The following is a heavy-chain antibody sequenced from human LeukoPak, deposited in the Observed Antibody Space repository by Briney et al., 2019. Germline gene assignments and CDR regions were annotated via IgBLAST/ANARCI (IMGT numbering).Heavy chain of an antibody. V-gene: IGHV4-39*01. CDR1: GVSSSNNFYY. CDR2: THYSGST. D-gene: IGHD3-10*01. CDR3: ARHQTYNYGSGSLKYTWIAP. J-gene: IGHJ5*02. Sequence: SETLSLTCTVSGVSSSNNFYYWAWLRQPPGKGLEWIGSTHYSGSTYYNPSLESRVTLFVDTSKKQFSLKLSSVTAADTSVYYCARHQTYNYGSGSLKYTWIAPWGQGILVTVSS.